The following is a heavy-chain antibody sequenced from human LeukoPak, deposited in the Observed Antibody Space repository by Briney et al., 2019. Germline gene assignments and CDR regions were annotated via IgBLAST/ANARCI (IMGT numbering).Heavy chain of an antibody. CDR2: VGGSGSSI. CDR3: AKDFED. V-gene: IGHV3-48*03. J-gene: IGHJ4*02. CDR1: GFTFRSYE. Sequence: GGSLRLSCAASGFTFRSYEMNWVRQAPGKGLEWVSYVGGSGSSIFYADSVKGRFTISRDNAKHSLSLQMNSLRAEDTAVYYCAKDFEDWGQGTLVTVSS.